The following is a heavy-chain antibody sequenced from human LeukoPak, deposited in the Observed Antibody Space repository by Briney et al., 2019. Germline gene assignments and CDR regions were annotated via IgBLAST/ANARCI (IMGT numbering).Heavy chain of an antibody. CDR3: AKDGDRYGLGWYFDL. J-gene: IGHJ2*01. Sequence: GGSLRLSCAASGFTFDDYAMHWVRQAPGRGLEWVSGISWNSGSKGYADSVKGRFTITRDNAKNALYLQMNSLRAEDTALYYCAKDGDRYGLGWYFDLWGRGTLVTVSS. V-gene: IGHV3-9*01. D-gene: IGHD1-1*01. CDR2: ISWNSGSK. CDR1: GFTFDDYA.